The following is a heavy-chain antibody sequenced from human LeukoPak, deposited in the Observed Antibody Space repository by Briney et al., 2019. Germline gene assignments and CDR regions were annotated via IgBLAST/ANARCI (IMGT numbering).Heavy chain of an antibody. CDR3: ARHKSRGIAARPMGVLYYFDY. Sequence: SETLSLTCTVSAGSISNFWWSWLRQPAGKGLEWIGRVYSGGTTNNNPSLKSRVTMSADTSQNQFSLTLSSLTAADTAVYYCARHKSRGIAARPMGVLYYFDYWGQGTLVTVSS. J-gene: IGHJ4*02. V-gene: IGHV4-4*07. D-gene: IGHD6-6*01. CDR2: VYSGGTT. CDR1: AGSISNFW.